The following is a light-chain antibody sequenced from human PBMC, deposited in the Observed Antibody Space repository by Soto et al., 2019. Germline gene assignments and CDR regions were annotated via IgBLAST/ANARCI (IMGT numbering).Light chain of an antibody. CDR2: GAS. CDR1: QSVSSN. V-gene: IGKV3-15*01. Sequence: EIVMTQSPATLSVSPGERATLSCRASQSVSSNLAWYQQKPGQAPRLLIYGASTRATGIPARFSGSGSGTEFTLTISSLLSEDFPVSYCQQYNNCPPWTFGQGAKVVIK. CDR3: QQYNNCPPWT. J-gene: IGKJ1*01.